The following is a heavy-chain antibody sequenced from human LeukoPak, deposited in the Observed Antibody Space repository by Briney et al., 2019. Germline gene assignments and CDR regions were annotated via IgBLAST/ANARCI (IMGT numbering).Heavy chain of an antibody. CDR1: GGSISCYY. V-gene: IGHV4-59*01. CDR3: ARYYCGGHCYGFDY. Sequence: SETLSLTCTVSGGSISCYYWSWIRQPPGKGLEWIGYFYYSGSTNYNPSLKSRVTISVDTSKNQFSLKLSSVTAADTAVYYCARYYCGGHCYGFDYWGQGTLVTVSS. CDR2: FYYSGST. D-gene: IGHD2-21*02. J-gene: IGHJ4*02.